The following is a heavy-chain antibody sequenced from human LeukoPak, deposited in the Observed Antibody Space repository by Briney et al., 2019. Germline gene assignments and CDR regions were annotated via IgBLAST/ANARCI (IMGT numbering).Heavy chain of an antibody. D-gene: IGHD2-15*01. CDR2: TYYRSKWYN. J-gene: IGHJ5*02. Sequence: SQTLSLTCAISGVSVSSNSAAWNWIRQSPSRGLEWLGRTYYRSKWYNDYAVSVKSRITINPDTSKNQFSLQLNSVTPEDTAVYYCARVLGSNPLGWWFDPWGQGTLVTVSS. CDR3: ARVLGSNPLGWWFDP. V-gene: IGHV6-1*01. CDR1: GVSVSSNSAA.